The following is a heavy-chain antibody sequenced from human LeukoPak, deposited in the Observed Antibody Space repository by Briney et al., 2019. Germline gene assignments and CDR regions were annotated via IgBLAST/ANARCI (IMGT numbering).Heavy chain of an antibody. V-gene: IGHV4-39*07. Sequence: SETLSLTCTVSGGSISSSSYYWAWIRQPPGKGLEWIGSIYYSGNTYYKSSLKSRVTISVDTSKNQFSLKLSSVTAADTAVYYCAGEGIAVAGWFDPWGQGTLVTVSS. CDR2: IYYSGNT. CDR3: AGEGIAVAGWFDP. CDR1: GGSISSSSYY. D-gene: IGHD6-19*01. J-gene: IGHJ5*02.